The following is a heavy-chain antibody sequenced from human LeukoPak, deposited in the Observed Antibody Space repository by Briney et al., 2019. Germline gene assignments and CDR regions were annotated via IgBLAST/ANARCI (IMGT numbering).Heavy chain of an antibody. V-gene: IGHV5-51*01. J-gene: IGHJ6*02. D-gene: IGHD3-10*01. CDR2: IYPGDSDT. Sequence: GESLKISCKGSGYSFTSYWIGWVRQMPGKGLEWMGIIYPGDSDTRYSPSFQGQVTISADKSISTAYLQWSSLKASDTAMYYCASPSKYYYGSGYGMDVWGQGTTVTVSS. CDR1: GYSFTSYW. CDR3: ASPSKYYYGSGYGMDV.